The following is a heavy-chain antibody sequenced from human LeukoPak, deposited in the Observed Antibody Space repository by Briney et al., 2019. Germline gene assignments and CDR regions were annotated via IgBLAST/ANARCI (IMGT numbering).Heavy chain of an antibody. CDR2: INPSGGST. Sequence: ASVKVSCKASGYTFTSYYMHWVRQASGQGLEWMGIINPSGGSTSYAQKFQGRVTMTRDTSTSTVYMELSSLRSEDTAVYYCARGYRIQLWLPPPGYWGQGTLVTVSS. V-gene: IGHV1-46*01. CDR1: GYTFTSYY. CDR3: ARGYRIQLWLPPPGY. D-gene: IGHD5-18*01. J-gene: IGHJ4*02.